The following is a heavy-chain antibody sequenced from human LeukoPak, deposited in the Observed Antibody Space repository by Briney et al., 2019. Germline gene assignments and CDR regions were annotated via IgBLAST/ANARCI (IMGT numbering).Heavy chain of an antibody. CDR2: ISSSSTTI. Sequence: GGSLRLSCAASGFTFSSYSMNWVRQAPGKGLEWVSYISSSSTTIYYADSVKGRFTISRDNAKNSLYLQMNSLRAEDTAVYYCATPSPFDYWGQGTLVTVSS. J-gene: IGHJ4*02. CDR3: ATPSPFDY. CDR1: GFTFSSYS. V-gene: IGHV3-48*04.